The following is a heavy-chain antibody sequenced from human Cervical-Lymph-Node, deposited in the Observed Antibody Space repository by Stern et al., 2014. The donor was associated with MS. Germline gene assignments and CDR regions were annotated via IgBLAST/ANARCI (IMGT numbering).Heavy chain of an antibody. CDR3: ARTRLDIVVVPAAVGYYYGIDV. Sequence: EVQLVESGGGLVKPGGSLRLSCAASGFMFSTYSMNWVRQAPGKGLEWVSSISSSGYYIYYAVLMKGRITISRDNAKNSLYLQIDSLRVEDTAVYYCARTRLDIVVVPAAVGYYYGIDVWGQGTTVTVSS. D-gene: IGHD2-2*01. CDR1: GFMFSTYS. J-gene: IGHJ6*02. V-gene: IGHV3-21*01. CDR2: ISSSGYYI.